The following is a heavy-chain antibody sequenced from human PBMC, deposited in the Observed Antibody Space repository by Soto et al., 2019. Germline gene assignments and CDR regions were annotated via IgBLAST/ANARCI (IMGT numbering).Heavy chain of an antibody. V-gene: IGHV5-51*01. CDR3: AGRMGPDYGDYVGGSPFDI. D-gene: IGHD4-17*01. Sequence: PGESLKISCKGSGYSFTSYWIGWVRQMPGKGLEWMGIIYPGDSDTRYSASFQGQVTISADKSISTAYLQWSSLKASDTAMYYCAGRMGPDYGDYVGGSPFDIWGQGTMVTVSS. CDR2: IYPGDSDT. CDR1: GYSFTSYW. J-gene: IGHJ3*02.